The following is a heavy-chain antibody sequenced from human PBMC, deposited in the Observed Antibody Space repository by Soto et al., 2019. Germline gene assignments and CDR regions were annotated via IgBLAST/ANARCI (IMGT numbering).Heavy chain of an antibody. J-gene: IGHJ3*02. CDR1: GFTFSDHY. V-gene: IGHV3-72*01. D-gene: IGHD6-13*01. Sequence: EVQVVESGGGLVQPGGSLRLSCAGSGFTFSDHYMDWVRQAPGKGLEWVGRSRNKAKKYTTEYAASVKGRFTVSRDDSKNSLYLQMNSLKTEDTAVYYCARISAAVSNAFDIWGRGTMVTVSS. CDR3: ARISAAVSNAFDI. CDR2: SRNKAKKYTT.